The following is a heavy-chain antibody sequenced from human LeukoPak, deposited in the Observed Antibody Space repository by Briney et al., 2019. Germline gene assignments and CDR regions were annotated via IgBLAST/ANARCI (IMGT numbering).Heavy chain of an antibody. J-gene: IGHJ3*02. D-gene: IGHD1-26*01. CDR1: GGSISSYY. Sequence: SETLSLTCTVSGGSISSYYWSWIRQPPGKGLGWIGYIYYSGSTNYNPSLKSRVTISVDTSKNQFSLKLSSVTAADTAVYYCARLSYSDAFDIWGQGTMVTVSS. CDR2: IYYSGST. V-gene: IGHV4-59*08. CDR3: ARLSYSDAFDI.